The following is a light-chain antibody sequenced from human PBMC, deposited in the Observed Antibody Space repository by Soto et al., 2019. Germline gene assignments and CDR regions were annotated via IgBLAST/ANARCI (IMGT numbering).Light chain of an antibody. CDR2: GAC. J-gene: IGKJ2*01. Sequence: EIVLTQSPGTLSLSPGERATLSCRASQSISSSYLAWYQQKPGQAPRLLIYGACSRATGIPDRFSGSGSGTDFTLTISRLEPEDFAVYYCQQYVSSPGTFGQGTKLEIK. CDR1: QSISSSY. CDR3: QQYVSSPGT. V-gene: IGKV3-20*01.